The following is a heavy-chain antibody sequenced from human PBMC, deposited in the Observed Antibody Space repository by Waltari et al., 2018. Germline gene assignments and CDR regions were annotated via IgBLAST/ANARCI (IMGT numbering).Heavy chain of an antibody. D-gene: IGHD3-10*01. CDR2: WECEDVEK. CDR1: GYTFTDYY. Sequence: EVQLVQSGAEVKKPGATVKISCKASGYTFTDYYMHWVQPAPGKGLAGMGRWECEDVEKIDEKNSQGRVTITVDTTRDTAYRELSSLGSEVTAVYYAAPFTNTTVRRVIITWLGYWGQGTLVTVSS. J-gene: IGHJ4*02. V-gene: IGHV1-69-2*01. CDR3: APFTNTTVRRVIITWLGY.